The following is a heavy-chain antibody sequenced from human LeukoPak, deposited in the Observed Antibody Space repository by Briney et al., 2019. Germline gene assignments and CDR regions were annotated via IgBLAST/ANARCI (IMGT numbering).Heavy chain of an antibody. D-gene: IGHD5-12*01. CDR2: INPNSGGT. Sequence: ASVKVSCKASGYTFTGYYMHWVRQAPGQGLEWMGWINPNSGGTNYAQKFQGRVTMTRDTSISTAYMELSRLRSDDTAVYYCARVPLYSGYEDNWFDPWGQGTLVTVSS. J-gene: IGHJ5*02. V-gene: IGHV1-2*02. CDR3: ARVPLYSGYEDNWFDP. CDR1: GYTFTGYY.